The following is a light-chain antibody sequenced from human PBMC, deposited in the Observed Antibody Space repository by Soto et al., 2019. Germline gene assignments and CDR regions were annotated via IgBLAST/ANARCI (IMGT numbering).Light chain of an antibody. CDR2: LNSDGSH. V-gene: IGLV4-69*01. CDR1: SGHSSYA. Sequence: QLVLTQSPSASASLGASVKLTCTLSSGHSSYAIAWHQQQPEKGPRYLMKLNSDGSHSKGDGIPDRFSGSSSGAERYLTISSIQSEDEADYYCQTWGTDVVFGGGTKLTVL. CDR3: QTWGTDVV. J-gene: IGLJ2*01.